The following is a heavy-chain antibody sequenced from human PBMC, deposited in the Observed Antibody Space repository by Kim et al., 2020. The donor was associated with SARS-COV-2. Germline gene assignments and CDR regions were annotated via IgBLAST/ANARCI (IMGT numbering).Heavy chain of an antibody. CDR3: ARIGDY. CDR2: YPGDSDT. Sequence: YPGDSDTSYRPSFQGQVTISADKSISTAYLQWSSLKASDTAMYYCARIGDYWGQGTLVTVSS. V-gene: IGHV5-51*01. J-gene: IGHJ4*02. D-gene: IGHD2-15*01.